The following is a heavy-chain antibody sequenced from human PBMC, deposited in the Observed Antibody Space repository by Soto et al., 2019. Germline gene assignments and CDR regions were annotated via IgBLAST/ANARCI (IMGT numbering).Heavy chain of an antibody. J-gene: IGHJ6*03. V-gene: IGHV1-18*01. Sequence: ASVKVSCKASGYTFTSYGISWVQQAPGQGLEWMGWISAYNGNTNYAQKLQGRVTMTTDTSTSTAYMELRSLRSDDTAVYYCTRGIVVVVSAKMDDPYHYYLAVCGQGSSVPVSS. D-gene: IGHD2-15*01. CDR1: GYTFTSYG. CDR3: TRGIVVVVSAKMDDPYHYYLAV. CDR2: ISAYNGNT.